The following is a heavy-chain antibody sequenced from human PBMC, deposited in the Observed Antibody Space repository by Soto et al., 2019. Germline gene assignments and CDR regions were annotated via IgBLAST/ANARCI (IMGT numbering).Heavy chain of an antibody. D-gene: IGHD6-25*01. CDR3: ASPSGGFFDY. CDR2: IYYSGST. V-gene: IGHV4-39*01. CDR1: GGSISSSSYY. J-gene: IGHJ4*02. Sequence: SETLSLTCTVSGGSISSSSYYWGWIRQPPGKGLEWIGSIYYSGSTYYNPSLKSRVTISVDTSKNQFSLKLSSVTAADTAVYYCASPSGGFFDYWGQGTLVTVSS.